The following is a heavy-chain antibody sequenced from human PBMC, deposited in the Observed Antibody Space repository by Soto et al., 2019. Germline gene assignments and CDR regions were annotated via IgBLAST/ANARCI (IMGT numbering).Heavy chain of an antibody. D-gene: IGHD2-21*01. CDR3: ARHDWARFYGMDV. J-gene: IGHJ6*02. CDR2: AYYSGST. V-gene: IGHV4-39*01. Sequence: PSETLSLTCSVSGSSIITSYYWGWIRQPPGKGLEWIGSAYYSGSTYYNPSLKSRVTIFVDTSKSQFSLTLGSVTAADTAVYYCARHDWARFYGMDVWGQGTTVTVSS. CDR1: GSSIITSYY.